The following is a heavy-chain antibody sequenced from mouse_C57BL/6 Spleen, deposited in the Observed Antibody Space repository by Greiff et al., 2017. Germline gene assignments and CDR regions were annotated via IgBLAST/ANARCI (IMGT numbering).Heavy chain of an antibody. Sequence: VQLQESGAELVKPGASVKISCKASGYAFSSYWMNWVKQRPGKGLEWIGQIYPGDGDTNYNGKFKGKATLTADKSSSTAYMQLSSLNSEDSAVYFCARTVYEYDVWFAYWGQGTLVTVSA. V-gene: IGHV1-80*01. D-gene: IGHD2-4*01. CDR3: ARTVYEYDVWFAY. CDR2: IYPGDGDT. J-gene: IGHJ3*01. CDR1: GYAFSSYW.